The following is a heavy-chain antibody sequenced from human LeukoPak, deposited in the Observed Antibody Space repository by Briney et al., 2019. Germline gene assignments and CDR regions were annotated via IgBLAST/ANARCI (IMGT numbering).Heavy chain of an antibody. J-gene: IGHJ4*02. CDR3: ARYIGCTVEVATMNY. V-gene: IGHV3-66*01. D-gene: IGHD5-24*01. CDR2: IYRGDST. Sequence: PGGSLRLSCVASGVTYSSHYMSWVRQAPGRGLEWVSIIYRGDSTYYSDSVKGRFTISRDNCKNKVYLQMNSLRAEDTAVYYCARYIGCTVEVATMNYWGPGTMVTVSS. CDR1: GVTYSSHY.